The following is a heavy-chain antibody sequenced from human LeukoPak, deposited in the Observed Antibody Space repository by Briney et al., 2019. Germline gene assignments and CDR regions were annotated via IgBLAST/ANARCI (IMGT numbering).Heavy chain of an antibody. CDR1: GYTFTGYY. D-gene: IGHD3-22*01. V-gene: IGHV1-2*02. Sequence: ASVKVSCKASGYTFTGYYMHWVRQAPGQGLEWMGWINPNSGGTNYAQKFQGRVTMTRDTSISTAYMELSRLRSDDTAIYYCARDYRDGYDSSATDYWGQGTLVTVSS. CDR3: ARDYRDGYDSSATDY. CDR2: INPNSGGT. J-gene: IGHJ4*02.